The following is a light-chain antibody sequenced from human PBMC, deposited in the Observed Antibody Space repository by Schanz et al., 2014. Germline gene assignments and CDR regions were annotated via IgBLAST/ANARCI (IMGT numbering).Light chain of an antibody. CDR2: GNT. V-gene: IGLV1-40*01. CDR1: SSNLGASYD. CDR3: AAWDDSLNGYV. Sequence: QSVLTQPPSVSGAPGQRVTISCTGSSSNLGASYDVQWYQQLPGTAPKLLIYGNTNRPSGVPDRFSGSKSGTSASLAISGLQSEDEADYYCAAWDDSLNGYVFGTGTKLTVL. J-gene: IGLJ1*01.